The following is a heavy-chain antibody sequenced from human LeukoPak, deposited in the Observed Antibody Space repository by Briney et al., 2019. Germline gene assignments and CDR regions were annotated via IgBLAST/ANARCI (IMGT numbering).Heavy chain of an antibody. Sequence: ASVTLSCTTSGYTFDIYAMNWVRQAPGQRPEWMGWINAGNGKTKYSQSFQGRVTITRDTSASTAYMELSSLRTEDTAVYYCARGVWSSHNKEYFLDYWGQGTLVTVSS. V-gene: IGHV1-3*01. CDR1: GYTFDIYA. J-gene: IGHJ4*02. CDR2: INAGNGKT. CDR3: ARGVWSSHNKEYFLDY. D-gene: IGHD2-2*01.